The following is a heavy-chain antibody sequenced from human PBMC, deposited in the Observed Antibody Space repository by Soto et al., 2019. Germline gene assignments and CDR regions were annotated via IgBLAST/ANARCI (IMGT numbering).Heavy chain of an antibody. CDR2: IYSSGST. D-gene: IGHD1-26*01. CDR3: ARSGGSFNLDF. J-gene: IGHJ4*02. Sequence: SETLSLTCTVSGGSITGYHWSWIRQPAGEGLEWIGRIYSSGSTKYNPSLKSRVTMSVDTSKNHFSLNLISVTAADTAVYYYARSGGSFNLDFWGLGTLVT. CDR1: GGSITGYH. V-gene: IGHV4-4*07.